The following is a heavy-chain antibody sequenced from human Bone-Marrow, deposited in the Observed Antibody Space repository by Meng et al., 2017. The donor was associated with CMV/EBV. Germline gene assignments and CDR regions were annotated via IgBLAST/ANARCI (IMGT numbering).Heavy chain of an antibody. V-gene: IGHV3-72*01. CDR1: GFTFSDYY. D-gene: IGHD2-2*02. CDR3: ARSCSRTSCYTGDY. Sequence: GESLKISCAASGFTFSDYYMSWIRQAPGKGLEWVGRTRNKANSYTTEYAASVKGRFIVSRDESKNSLYLQMNSLKTEDTAVYYCARSCSRTSCYTGDYWGQGTLVTVSS. J-gene: IGHJ4*02. CDR2: TRNKANSYTT.